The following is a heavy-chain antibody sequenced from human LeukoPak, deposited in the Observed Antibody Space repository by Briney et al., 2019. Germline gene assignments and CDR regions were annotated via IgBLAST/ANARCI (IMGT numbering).Heavy chain of an antibody. Sequence: PSETLSLTCTVSGGSISSYYWSWIRQPPGKGLEWIGYIYYSGSTYYNPSLKSRVTISVDTSKNQFSLKLSSVTAADTAVYYCASLQELQSDYWGQGTLVTVSS. CDR3: ASLQELQSDY. D-gene: IGHD1-7*01. CDR2: IYYSGST. V-gene: IGHV4-59*08. J-gene: IGHJ4*02. CDR1: GGSISSYY.